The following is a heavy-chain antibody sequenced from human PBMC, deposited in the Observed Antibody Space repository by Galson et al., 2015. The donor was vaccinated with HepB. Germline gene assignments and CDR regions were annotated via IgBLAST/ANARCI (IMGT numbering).Heavy chain of an antibody. D-gene: IGHD2-15*01. CDR2: ISYDGTRK. J-gene: IGHJ4*02. CDR3: ARGCSGGSVSVY. CDR1: GFTFTAYA. Sequence: SLRLSCAASGFTFTAYAMHWVRQAPGKGLEWVAVISYDGTRKFYADSVKGRFTISRGNSKNTLYLQMNSLRVEDTAIYYCARGCSGGSVSVYWGQGTLVTVSS. V-gene: IGHV3-30-3*01.